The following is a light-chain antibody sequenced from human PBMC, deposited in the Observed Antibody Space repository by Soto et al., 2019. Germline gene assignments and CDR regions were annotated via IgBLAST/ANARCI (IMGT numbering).Light chain of an antibody. V-gene: IGKV4-1*01. CDR1: QSVLYSSNNNHY. CDR2: WAA. J-gene: IGKJ4*01. CDR3: QQYYSTPRLT. Sequence: GMMQHPAPPAELNGERANTNSKTTQSVLYSSNNNHYFAWYQQKPRRHPKLLIYWAATRESGVPDRFSSSGSGTDFTLTTSSLQAEDVAVYYCQQYYSTPRLTFGGGTKV.